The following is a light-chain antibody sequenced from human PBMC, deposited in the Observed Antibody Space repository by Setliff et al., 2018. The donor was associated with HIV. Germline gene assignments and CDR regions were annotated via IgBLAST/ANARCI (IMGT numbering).Light chain of an antibody. V-gene: IGLV2-23*02. CDR2: EVR. J-gene: IGLJ2*01. CDR1: SSDVGNYNV. Sequence: QSALPQPASVSGSPGQSITISCTGTSSDVGNYNVVSWYQQHPGKAPKLMIFEVRKRPSGVSNRFSGSKSGNTASLTISGLQAEDEADYYCCSYAGGSTLVFGGGTKVTVL. CDR3: CSYAGGSTLV.